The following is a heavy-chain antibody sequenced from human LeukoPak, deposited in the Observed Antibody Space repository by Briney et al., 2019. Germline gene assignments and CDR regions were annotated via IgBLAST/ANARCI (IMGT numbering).Heavy chain of an antibody. D-gene: IGHD3-10*01. V-gene: IGHV3-30*02. Sequence: PGGSLRLSCAASGFTFSGYGMHWVRQAPGKGLEWVAFLPFDGNNKYYAGSVKGRFTISRDNSKNTLYLQMNSLRAEDTAVYYCAKCYGSGSYSYYYYYMDVWGKGTTVTASS. CDR3: AKCYGSGSYSYYYYYMDV. CDR1: GFTFSGYG. J-gene: IGHJ6*03. CDR2: LPFDGNNK.